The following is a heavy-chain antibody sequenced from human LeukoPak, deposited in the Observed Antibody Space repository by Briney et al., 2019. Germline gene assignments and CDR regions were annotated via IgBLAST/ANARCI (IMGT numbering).Heavy chain of an antibody. J-gene: IGHJ5*02. CDR3: ARPNQSKYVNWFDP. D-gene: IGHD1-14*01. Sequence: GGSLRLSCAASGFTFSSYAMSWVRQAPGKGLEWVSAISGSGGSTYYADSVKSRFTISRDNSKNTLYLQMNSLRAEDTAVYYCARPNQSKYVNWFDPWGQGTLVTVSS. V-gene: IGHV3-23*01. CDR2: ISGSGGST. CDR1: GFTFSSYA.